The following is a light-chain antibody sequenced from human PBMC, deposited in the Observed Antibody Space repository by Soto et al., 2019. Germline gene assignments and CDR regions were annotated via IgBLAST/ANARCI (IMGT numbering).Light chain of an antibody. CDR3: QQSYSPLWT. Sequence: DIQMTQSPSSLSASVGDRVTITCRASQSISNYLNWYQHKAGKAPKVLIYAASSLQRGVPSRFSGSVSGTDFTLIISSLQPEDFATYYCQQSYSPLWTFGQGTKVEI. J-gene: IGKJ1*01. CDR1: QSISNY. V-gene: IGKV1-39*01. CDR2: AAS.